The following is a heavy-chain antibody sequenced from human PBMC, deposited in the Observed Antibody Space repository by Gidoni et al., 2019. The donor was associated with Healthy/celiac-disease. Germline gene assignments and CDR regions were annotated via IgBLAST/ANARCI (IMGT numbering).Heavy chain of an antibody. CDR1: GGSISSSSYY. J-gene: IGHJ5*02. V-gene: IGHV4-39*07. CDR3: ARANRHYVWGSYRPNWFDP. D-gene: IGHD3-16*02. CDR2: IYYSGST. Sequence: QLQLQESGPGLVKPSETLSLTCTVSGGSISSSSYYWGWIRQPPGKGLEWIGSIYYSGSTYYNPSLKSRVTISVDTSKNQFSLKLSSVTAADTAVYYCARANRHYVWGSYRPNWFDPWGQGTLVTVSS.